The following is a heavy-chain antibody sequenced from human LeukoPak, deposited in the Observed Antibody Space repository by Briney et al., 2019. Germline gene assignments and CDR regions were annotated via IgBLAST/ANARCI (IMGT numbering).Heavy chain of an antibody. V-gene: IGHV1-3*01. D-gene: IGHD6-19*01. CDR2: INAGNGNT. CDR1: GYTFTSYA. J-gene: IGHJ4*02. Sequence: ASVKVSCKASGYTFTSYAMHWVRQAPGQRLEWMGWINAGNGNTKYSQKFQGRVTITRDTSASAAYMELSSLRSEDTAVYYCARDRTVAGPDYWGQGTLVTVSS. CDR3: ARDRTVAGPDY.